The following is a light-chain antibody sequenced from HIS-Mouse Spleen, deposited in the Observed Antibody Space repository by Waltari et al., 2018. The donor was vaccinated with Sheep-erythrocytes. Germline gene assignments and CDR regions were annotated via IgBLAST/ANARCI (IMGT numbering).Light chain of an antibody. CDR2: DVS. CDR3: CSYAGSYNHV. V-gene: IGLV2-11*02. J-gene: IGLJ1*01. CDR1: SSDVGGYNY. Sequence: QSALTQPRSVSGSPGQSVTISSTGTSSDVGGYNYASWYQQHPGKAPNLMIYDVSKRPSGVPDRFSGSKSGNTASLTISGLQAEDEADYYCCSYAGSYNHVFATGTKVTVL.